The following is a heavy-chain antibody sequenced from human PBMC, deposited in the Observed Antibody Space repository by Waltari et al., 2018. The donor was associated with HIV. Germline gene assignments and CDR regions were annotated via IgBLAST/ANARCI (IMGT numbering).Heavy chain of an antibody. CDR1: GFPFSNYV. J-gene: IGHJ4*02. CDR2: IADDGSNK. D-gene: IGHD3-16*02. Sequence: QVQLVESGGGVVQPGRSLRLSCAASGFPFSNYVMHWVRQAPGKGVEWVAVIADDGSNKYYEDSVMGRFTISRDNSKNTLYLQMNSLRAEDTAMYYCAWASDDVWGSYRHTSFDYWGQGTLVTVSS. CDR3: AWASDDVWGSYRHTSFDY. V-gene: IGHV3-30*03.